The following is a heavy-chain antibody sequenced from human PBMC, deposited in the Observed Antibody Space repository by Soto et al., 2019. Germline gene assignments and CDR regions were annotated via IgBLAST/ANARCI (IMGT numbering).Heavy chain of an antibody. V-gene: IGHV1-46*02. CDR2: INPSGGST. J-gene: IGHJ3*02. CDR3: ARLHINRHSYGRDALDI. D-gene: IGHD5-18*01. Sequence: GASVTVSCKASGYTFNSYYMHWVRQAHGQGLEWMGIINPSGGSTSYAQKFQGRVTMTRDTSTSTVYMELSSLRSEDTAVYYCARLHINRHSYGRDALDIWGQGTMVTVSS. CDR1: GYTFNSYY.